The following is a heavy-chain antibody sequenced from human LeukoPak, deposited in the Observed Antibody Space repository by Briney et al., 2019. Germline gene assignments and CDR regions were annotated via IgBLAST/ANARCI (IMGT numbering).Heavy chain of an antibody. CDR2: ISGSGGST. CDR3: AKGKDGRGDWFDP. D-gene: IGHD1-26*01. J-gene: IGHJ5*02. V-gene: IGHV3-23*01. Sequence: GGSLRLSCAASGFTFSSYAMSWVRQAPGKGLEWVSAISGSGGSTYYADSVKGRFTISRDNAKNSLYLQMNSLRAEDTALYYCAKGKDGRGDWFDPWGQGTLVTVSS. CDR1: GFTFSSYA.